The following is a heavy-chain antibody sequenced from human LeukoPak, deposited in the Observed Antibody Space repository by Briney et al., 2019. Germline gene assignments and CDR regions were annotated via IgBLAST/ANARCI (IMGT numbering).Heavy chain of an antibody. J-gene: IGHJ3*02. CDR1: GGTFSSYT. D-gene: IGHD2-2*01. V-gene: IGHV1-69*13. Sequence: ASVTVSCKASGGTFSSYTISWVRQAPGQGLEWMGGIIPIFGTANYAQKFQGRVTITADESTSTAYMELSSLTSEDTAVYYCARVTAKAVVVPAAMPALAFDIWGQGTMVTVSS. CDR3: ARVTAKAVVVPAAMPALAFDI. CDR2: IIPIFGTA.